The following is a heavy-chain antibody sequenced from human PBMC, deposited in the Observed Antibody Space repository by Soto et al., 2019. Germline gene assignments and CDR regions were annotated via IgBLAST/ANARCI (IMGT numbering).Heavy chain of an antibody. D-gene: IGHD3-22*01. CDR2: ISGSGGST. J-gene: IGHJ4*02. V-gene: IGHV3-23*01. Sequence: GGSLSLSCVSSGFTFSSYSMSWVRQAPGKGLEWVSAISGSGGSTYYADSVKGRFTISRDNSKNTLYLQMNSLRAEDTAVYYCAKGEGYYDSSGYSQYFDYWGQGTLVTVSS. CDR3: AKGEGYYDSSGYSQYFDY. CDR1: GFTFSSYS.